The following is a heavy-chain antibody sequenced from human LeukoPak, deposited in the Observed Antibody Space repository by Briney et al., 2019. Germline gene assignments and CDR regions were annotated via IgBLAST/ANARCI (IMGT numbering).Heavy chain of an antibody. CDR3: ARAPCSGGSCYPNWFDP. CDR2: INAGNGNT. V-gene: IGHV1-3*03. Sequence: ASVKVSCKASGYTFTSYAMHWVRQAPGQRLEWMGWINAGNGNTKYSQEFQGRVTITRDTSASTAYMELSSLRSEDMAVYYCARAPCSGGSCYPNWFDPWGQGTLVTVSS. J-gene: IGHJ5*02. D-gene: IGHD2-15*01. CDR1: GYTFTSYA.